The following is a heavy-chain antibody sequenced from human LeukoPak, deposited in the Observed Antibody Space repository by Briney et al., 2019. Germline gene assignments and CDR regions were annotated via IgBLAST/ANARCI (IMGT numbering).Heavy chain of an antibody. D-gene: IGHD4/OR15-4a*01. CDR3: AKDQYRTSPLVGAGIDY. CDR2: IRGGGSST. J-gene: IGHJ4*02. V-gene: IGHV3-23*01. Sequence: GRSLRLSCAASGFTFSSYAMSWVRQAPGKGLEWVSAIRGGGSSTYYADSVKGRFTISRDISKNTLYLQMNSLRVEDTALYYCAKDQYRTSPLVGAGIDYWGQGTLVTVSS. CDR1: GFTFSSYA.